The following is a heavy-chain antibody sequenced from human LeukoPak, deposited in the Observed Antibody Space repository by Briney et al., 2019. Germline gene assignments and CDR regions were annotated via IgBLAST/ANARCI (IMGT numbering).Heavy chain of an antibody. V-gene: IGHV3-9*01. CDR2: ISWNSGSI. D-gene: IGHD6-6*01. CDR1: GFAFDDYA. J-gene: IGHJ4*02. Sequence: GGSLRLSCAASGFAFDDYAMHWVRQAPGKGLEWVSGISWNSGSIGYADSVKGRFTISRDNAKNSLYLQMNSLRAEDTALYYCAKDSLVRASLAARAEFDYWRQGTLATVSP. CDR3: AKDSLVRASLAARAEFDY.